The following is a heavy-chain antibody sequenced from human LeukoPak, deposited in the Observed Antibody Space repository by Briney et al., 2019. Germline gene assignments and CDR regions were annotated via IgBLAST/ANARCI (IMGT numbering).Heavy chain of an antibody. V-gene: IGHV4-59*08. Sequence: SETLSLTCTVSGGSFSNYCWSWIRQPPGKGLEWIGYIYSNGNTNYNPSLMSRVIMSVDTSKNQFSLRIRSVTAADLAIYYCARQRALYSSSDFWGQGTLVTVSS. J-gene: IGHJ4*02. CDR2: IYSNGNT. D-gene: IGHD6-6*01. CDR3: ARQRALYSSSDF. CDR1: GGSFSNYC.